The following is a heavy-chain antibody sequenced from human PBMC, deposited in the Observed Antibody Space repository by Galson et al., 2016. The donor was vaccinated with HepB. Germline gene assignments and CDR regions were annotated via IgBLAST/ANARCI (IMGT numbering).Heavy chain of an antibody. J-gene: IGHJ5*02. D-gene: IGHD2-2*01. CDR1: GFTVSSNY. CDR3: AKGNIVQVPAAPYA. Sequence: SLRLSCAASGFTVSSNYMSWVRQAPGKGLEWVSVVYSGGSTYYADSVRGRFTLSRDHYKNTLYLQMESLRAEDSAIYYCAKGNIVQVPAAPYAWGQGALVTVSS. V-gene: IGHV3-53*01. CDR2: VYSGGST.